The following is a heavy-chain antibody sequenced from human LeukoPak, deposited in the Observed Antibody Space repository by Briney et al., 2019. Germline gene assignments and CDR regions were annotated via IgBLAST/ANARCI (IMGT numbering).Heavy chain of an antibody. CDR2: IYAGGGT. CDR1: GFTFSTYT. Sequence: GGSLRLSCAASGFTFSTYTMNWVRQAPGKGLEWVSEIYAGGGTNYAVSVKGRITISRDNSKNTLYLQMNSLRAEDTAVYYCARGSARVVPAVDYWGQGSLVTVSS. CDR3: ARGSARVVPAVDY. V-gene: IGHV3-53*01. J-gene: IGHJ4*02. D-gene: IGHD2-2*01.